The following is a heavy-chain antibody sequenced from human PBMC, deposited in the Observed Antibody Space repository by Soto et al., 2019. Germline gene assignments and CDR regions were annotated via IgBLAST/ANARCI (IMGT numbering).Heavy chain of an antibody. CDR2: FIPILGIA. CDR1: GGTFRSYT. J-gene: IGHJ3*02. Sequence: QVQLVQSGAEVQKPGSSVNVSCKASGGTFRSYTISWVRQAPAQGLEWMGRFIPILGIANYAQKCQGRVTIAADKSTSTGDMELSRLRSEDTGVYYWARASRLWGGFGGDNAFDIWGQGTMVTVSS. D-gene: IGHD3-10*01. CDR3: ARASRLWGGFGGDNAFDI. V-gene: IGHV1-69*02.